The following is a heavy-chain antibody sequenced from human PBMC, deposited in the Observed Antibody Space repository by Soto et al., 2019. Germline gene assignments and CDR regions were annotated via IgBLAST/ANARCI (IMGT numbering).Heavy chain of an antibody. V-gene: IGHV3-23*01. J-gene: IGHJ4*02. Sequence: GGSLRLSCAASGFTFSSYAMSWVRQAPGKGLEWVSAISGSGGSTYYADSVKGRFTISRDNSKKTLYLQMNSLRAEDTAVYYCAKSYIVAPEYYFDYWGQGTLVTVSS. D-gene: IGHD5-12*01. CDR3: AKSYIVAPEYYFDY. CDR1: GFTFSSYA. CDR2: ISGSGGST.